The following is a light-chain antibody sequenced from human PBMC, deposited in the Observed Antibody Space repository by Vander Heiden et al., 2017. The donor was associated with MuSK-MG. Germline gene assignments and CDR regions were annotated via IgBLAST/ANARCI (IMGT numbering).Light chain of an antibody. CDR1: QSVSSY. CDR3: QQRINGHPEGT. J-gene: IGKJ4*01. V-gene: IGKV3-11*01. Sequence: EIVFTQSPATLSLSPGERATLSCRASQSVSSYLAWYQQKPGQAPRLLIYDASNRATGIPARFSGSGYGTDVTLTISSLEPEDFAVYYCQQRINGHPEGTFGGGTKVEIK. CDR2: DAS.